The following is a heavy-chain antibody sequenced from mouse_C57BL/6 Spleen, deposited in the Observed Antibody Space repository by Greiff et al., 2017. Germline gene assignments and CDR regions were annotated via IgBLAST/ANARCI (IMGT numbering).Heavy chain of an antibody. J-gene: IGHJ2*01. V-gene: IGHV5-17*01. CDR1: GFTFSDYG. CDR3: ARDWYYFDY. CDR2: ISSGSSTI. Sequence: EVHLVESGGGLVKPGGSLKLSCAASGFTFSDYGMHWVRQAPEKGLEWVAYISSGSSTIYYADTVKGRFTFSRDNAKNTLFLQMTSLRSEDTAMYYCARDWYYFDYWGQGTTLTVSS.